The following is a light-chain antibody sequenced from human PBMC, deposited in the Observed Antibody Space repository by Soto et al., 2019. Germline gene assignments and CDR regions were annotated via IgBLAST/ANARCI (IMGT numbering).Light chain of an antibody. Sequence: QLVMTQSPSASASLGASVKLTCTLSSGHSSYAIAWHKQQPEKGTRYLMRLHSDGSHSKGDGIPDRFSGSTSGAERYLTISSLQSEDEADYYCQTWGTGIRVFGGGTKLTVL. CDR3: QTWGTGIRV. J-gene: IGLJ3*02. CDR1: SGHSSYA. V-gene: IGLV4-69*01. CDR2: LHSDGSH.